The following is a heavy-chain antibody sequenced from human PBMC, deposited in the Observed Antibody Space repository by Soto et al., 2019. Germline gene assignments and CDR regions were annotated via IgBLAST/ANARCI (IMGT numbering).Heavy chain of an antibody. Sequence: GGSLRLSCAASGFTVSSNYMSWVRQAPGKGLEWVSIIYSGGKTFYADSVKGRFTVSRDNSKNILYLQLNSLRAEDTAVYYCARGCSGSGPLDYWGQGTLVTVSS. CDR2: IYSGGKT. V-gene: IGHV3-66*01. D-gene: IGHD3-10*01. J-gene: IGHJ4*02. CDR3: ARGCSGSGPLDY. CDR1: GFTVSSNY.